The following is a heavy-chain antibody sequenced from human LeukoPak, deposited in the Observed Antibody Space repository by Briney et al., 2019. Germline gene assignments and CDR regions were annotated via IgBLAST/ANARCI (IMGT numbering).Heavy chain of an antibody. CDR1: GFTFSRYW. V-gene: IGHV3-7*01. J-gene: IGHJ3*02. CDR3: ARDREGSRDAFDI. D-gene: IGHD1-26*01. CDR2: IKQDGSAR. Sequence: PGGSLRLSCAASGFTFSRYWMSWVRQAPGKGLELGANIKQDGSARFYGDSVKGRFTVSRDNAKNSLYIQMNSLRAEDTAVYYCARDREGSRDAFDIWGQGTMVTVSS.